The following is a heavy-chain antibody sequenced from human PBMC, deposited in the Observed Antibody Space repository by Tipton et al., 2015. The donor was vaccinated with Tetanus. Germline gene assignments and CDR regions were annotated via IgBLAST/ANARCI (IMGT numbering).Heavy chain of an antibody. CDR2: ISHSGSP. J-gene: IGHJ4*02. Sequence: LRLSCNVSGGSITEDYWSWIRQSPGKTLEWIGYISHSGSPNYNPSLKSRATVSVDTSKNQFSLDLTSVTAADTGVYYCAGSQWLDGFIFDYWGQGSLVTVAS. CDR3: AGSQWLDGFIFDY. V-gene: IGHV4-59*01. D-gene: IGHD6-19*01. CDR1: GGSITEDY.